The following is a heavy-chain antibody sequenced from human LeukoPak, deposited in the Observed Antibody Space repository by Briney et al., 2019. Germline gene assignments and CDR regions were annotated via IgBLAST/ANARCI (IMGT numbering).Heavy chain of an antibody. Sequence: GGSLRLSRAASGFTFNTYWMTWVRQAPGKGLEWVANINEDGREKYYVDSVKGRIFISRDNARHSLYLQMNSPRAEDTAVYYCVRGGFSLDRWGQGTLVTVSS. D-gene: IGHD3-10*01. CDR3: VRGGFSLDR. CDR1: GFTFNTYW. V-gene: IGHV3-7*01. CDR2: INEDGREK. J-gene: IGHJ5*02.